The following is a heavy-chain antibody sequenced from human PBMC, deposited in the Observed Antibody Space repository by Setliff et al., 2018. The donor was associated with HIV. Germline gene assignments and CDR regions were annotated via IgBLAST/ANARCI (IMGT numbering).Heavy chain of an antibody. CDR2: INPNSGDT. J-gene: IGHJ4*02. D-gene: IGHD6-19*01. Sequence: ASVKVSCKTSGHGLIDYYFHWVRQAPEQGLEWMGWINPNSGDTNYVQKFQGRVTMTRDTSTNTAYMELRSLLSDDSALYYCVRDYPYAVAESRFGYWGQGTLVTVSS. CDR1: GHGLIDYY. V-gene: IGHV1-2*02. CDR3: VRDYPYAVAESRFGY.